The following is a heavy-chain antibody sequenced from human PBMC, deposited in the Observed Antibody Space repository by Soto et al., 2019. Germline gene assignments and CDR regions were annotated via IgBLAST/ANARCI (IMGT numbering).Heavy chain of an antibody. CDR3: ARDWEPVRGYCGGDCYSFLPGY. CDR2: ISYDGSNK. D-gene: IGHD2-21*02. V-gene: IGHV3-30-3*01. Sequence: QVQLVESEGGVVQPGRSLRLSCAASGFTFSSYAMHWVRQAPGKGQEWVAVISYDGSNKYYADSVKGRFSISRDNSKNTLYLQMNSLRAEDTAVYYCARDWEPVRGYCGGDCYSFLPGYWGQGTLVTVSS. J-gene: IGHJ4*02. CDR1: GFTFSSYA.